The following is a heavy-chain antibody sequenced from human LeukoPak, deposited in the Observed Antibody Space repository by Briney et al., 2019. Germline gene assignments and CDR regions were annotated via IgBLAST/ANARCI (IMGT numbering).Heavy chain of an antibody. Sequence: SETLSLTCAVSGGSISSCGYCWSWIRQPPGKGLKWIGYIYHSGSTYYNPSLKSRVTISVDRSKNQFSLKLSSVTAADTAVYYCASTSQYYYYYGMDVWGQGTTVTVSS. CDR2: IYHSGST. J-gene: IGHJ6*02. CDR1: GGSISSCGYC. V-gene: IGHV4-30-2*01. CDR3: ASTSQYYYYYGMDV.